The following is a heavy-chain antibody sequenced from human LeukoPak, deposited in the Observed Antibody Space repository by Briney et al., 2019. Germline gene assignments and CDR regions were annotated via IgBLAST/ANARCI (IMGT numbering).Heavy chain of an antibody. CDR3: AKAPWGYRGWFDP. V-gene: IGHV3-23*01. J-gene: IGHJ5*02. CDR2: ISGSGGST. CDR1: GFTFSSYA. Sequence: GGSLRLSCADSGFTFSSYAMRWVRQAPGKGLEWVSAISGSGGSTYYADSVKGRFTISRDNSKNTLYLQMNSLRAEDTAVYYCAKAPWGYRGWFDPWGQGTLVTVSS. D-gene: IGHD3-10*01.